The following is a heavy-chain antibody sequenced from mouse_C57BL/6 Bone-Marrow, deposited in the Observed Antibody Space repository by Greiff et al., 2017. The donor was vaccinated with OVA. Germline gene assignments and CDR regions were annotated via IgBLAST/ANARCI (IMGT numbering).Heavy chain of an antibody. J-gene: IGHJ1*03. Sequence: VQLQQSGAELVRPGASVKLSCTASGFNIKDDYMHWVKQRPEQGLEWIGWIDPENGDTEYASKFQGKATITEDTSSNTASLQLSSLTSEDTAVYYCTTKVYYDYDWYFDVWGTGTTVTVSS. V-gene: IGHV14-4*01. CDR3: TTKVYYDYDWYFDV. CDR1: GFNIKDDY. D-gene: IGHD2-4*01. CDR2: IDPENGDT.